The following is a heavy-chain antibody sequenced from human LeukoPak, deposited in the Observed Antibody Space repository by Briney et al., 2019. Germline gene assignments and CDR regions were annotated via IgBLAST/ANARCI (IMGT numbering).Heavy chain of an antibody. CDR2: IYYSGST. CDR3: ARRGFGVVIPFDY. CDR1: GGSISSYY. J-gene: IGHJ4*02. D-gene: IGHD3-3*01. V-gene: IGHV4-59*01. Sequence: SETLSLTCTVSGGSISSYYWSWIRQPPGKGLEWIGYIYYSGSTNYNPSLKSRVTISIDTSKNQFSLKLSSVTAADTAVYYCARRGFGVVIPFDYWGQGILVTVSS.